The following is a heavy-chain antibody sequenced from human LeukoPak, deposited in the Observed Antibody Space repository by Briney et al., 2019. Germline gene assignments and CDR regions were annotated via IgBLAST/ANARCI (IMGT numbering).Heavy chain of an antibody. J-gene: IGHJ4*02. CDR2: IYHSGST. CDR1: GYSISSGYY. CDR3: ARRGLLGFGVVTSYFDY. D-gene: IGHD3-3*01. V-gene: IGHV4-38-2*01. Sequence: SETLSLTCAGSGYSISSGYYWGWIRQPPGKGLEWIGSIYHSGSTYYNPSLKSRVTISVDTSKNQFSLKLSSVTAADTAVYYCARRGLLGFGVVTSYFDYWGQGTLVTVSS.